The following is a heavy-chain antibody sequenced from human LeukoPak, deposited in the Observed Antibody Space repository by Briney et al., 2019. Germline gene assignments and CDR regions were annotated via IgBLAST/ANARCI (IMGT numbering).Heavy chain of an antibody. Sequence: PSETLSLTCTVSGGTISSYYWSWIRQPPGKGLEWIGYIYHSGNTNYNPSLKSRVTIAVDTSKNQFSLRLSSVTAADAAMYYCARETPESLFDYWGQGIQVTVSS. D-gene: IGHD1-14*01. V-gene: IGHV4-59*01. J-gene: IGHJ4*02. CDR1: GGTISSYY. CDR3: ARETPESLFDY. CDR2: IYHSGNT.